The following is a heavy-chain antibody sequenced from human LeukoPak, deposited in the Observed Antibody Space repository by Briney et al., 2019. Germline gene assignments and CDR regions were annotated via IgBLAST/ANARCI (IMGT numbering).Heavy chain of an antibody. CDR1: GYTFTGYY. CDR3: ARGPLGYCSGGSCYSYYYGMDV. V-gene: IGHV1-18*04. Sequence: ASVKVSCKASGYTFTGYYMHWVRQAPGQGLEWMGWISAYNGNTNYAQKLQGRVTMTTDTSTSTAYMELRSLRSDDTAVYYCARGPLGYCSGGSCYSYYYGMDVWGQGTTVTVSS. J-gene: IGHJ6*02. D-gene: IGHD2-15*01. CDR2: ISAYNGNT.